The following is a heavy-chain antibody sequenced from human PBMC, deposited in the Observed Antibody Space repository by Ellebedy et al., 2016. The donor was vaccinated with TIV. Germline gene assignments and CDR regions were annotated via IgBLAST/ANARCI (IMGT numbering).Heavy chain of an antibody. Sequence: SETLSLXXTVSGGSVSSGSYYWSWIRQPPGKGLEWIGYIYYSGSTNYNPSLKSRVTISVDTSKNQFSLKLSSVTAADTAVYYCARVVVVTAIQTTDLFDPWGQGTLVTVSS. CDR1: GGSVSSGSYY. D-gene: IGHD2-21*02. J-gene: IGHJ5*02. CDR2: IYYSGST. V-gene: IGHV4-61*01. CDR3: ARVVVVTAIQTTDLFDP.